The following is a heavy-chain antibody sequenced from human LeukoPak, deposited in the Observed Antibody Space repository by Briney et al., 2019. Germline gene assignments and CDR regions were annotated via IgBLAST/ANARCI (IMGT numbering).Heavy chain of an antibody. V-gene: IGHV4-4*02. CDR1: GGSISTNNW. J-gene: IGHJ5*02. CDR3: ARDSGTTGEVKFDP. CDR2: IYYTGNT. Sequence: SETLSLTCTVSGGSISTNNWWTWVRQPPGKGLEWIGEIYYTGNTNYNPSLKSRVTMSVDTSKNQFSLKLSSVTAADTAVYYCARDSGTTGEVKFDPWGQGTLVTVSS. D-gene: IGHD3-10*01.